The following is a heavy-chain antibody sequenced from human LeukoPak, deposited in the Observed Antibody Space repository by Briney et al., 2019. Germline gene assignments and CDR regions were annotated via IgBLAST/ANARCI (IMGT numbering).Heavy chain of an antibody. CDR2: IYYSGST. CDR3: ARTKTRDSGSYSLGY. CDR1: GGSISSSSYY. V-gene: IGHV4-39*01. D-gene: IGHD1-26*01. J-gene: IGHJ4*02. Sequence: SETLPLTCTVSGGSISSSSYYWGWIRQPPGKGLEWIGSIYYSGSTYYNPSLKSRVTISVDTSKNQFSLKLSSVTAADTAVYYCARTKTRDSGSYSLGYWGQGTLVTVSS.